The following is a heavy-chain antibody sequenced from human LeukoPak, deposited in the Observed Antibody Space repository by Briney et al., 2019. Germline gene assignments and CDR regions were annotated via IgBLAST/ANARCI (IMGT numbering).Heavy chain of an antibody. CDR2: IYYSGST. V-gene: IGHV4-39*01. CDR3: ARHALVGIHSSWFDP. Sequence: SETLSLTCTVSGGSISSTFYYWGWIRQPPGKGLEWIGSIYYSGSTYYNPSHQSRVTISVETSKNQFSLKLSSVTAADTAVYYCARHALVGIHSSWFDPWGQGTLVTVSS. CDR1: GGSISSTFYY. J-gene: IGHJ5*02. D-gene: IGHD1-26*01.